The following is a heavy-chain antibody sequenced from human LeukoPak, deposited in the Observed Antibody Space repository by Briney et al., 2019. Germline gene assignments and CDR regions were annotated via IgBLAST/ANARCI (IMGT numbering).Heavy chain of an antibody. CDR1: GFTFDDYA. Sequence: GGSLRLSCAASGFTFDDYAMHWVRQAPGKGLEWVSGISWNSGSIGYADSVKGRFTISRDNAKNSLYLQMNSLRAEDTAVYYCARDQVLHYDILTGYDAFDIWGQGTMVTVSS. CDR2: ISWNSGSI. V-gene: IGHV3-9*01. D-gene: IGHD3-9*01. J-gene: IGHJ3*02. CDR3: ARDQVLHYDILTGYDAFDI.